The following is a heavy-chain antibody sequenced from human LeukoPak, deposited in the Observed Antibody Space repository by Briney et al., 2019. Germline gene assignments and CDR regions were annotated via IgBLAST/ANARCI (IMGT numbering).Heavy chain of an antibody. CDR2: ISGSGGST. D-gene: IGHD3-22*01. J-gene: IGHJ3*02. CDR3: AKDSHSSGYYYAGGAFDT. CDR1: GFTFSSYA. Sequence: GGSLRLSCAASGFTFSSYAMSWVRQAPGKWLEWVSAISGSGGSTYYADSVKGRFTISRDNSKNTLYLQMNSLRAEDTAVYYCAKDSHSSGYYYAGGAFDTWGQGTMVTVSS. V-gene: IGHV3-23*01.